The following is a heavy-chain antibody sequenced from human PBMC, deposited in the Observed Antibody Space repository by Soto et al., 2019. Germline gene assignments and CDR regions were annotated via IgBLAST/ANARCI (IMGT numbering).Heavy chain of an antibody. CDR2: SSASGRSR. CDR3: AKDGNWLDVYFDV. J-gene: IGHJ4*02. Sequence: QLGGSLRLSCVASGIEFSNYAMSWVRQAPGKGLEWVSISSASGRSRYHADSVKGRFTISRDNSKNTLYLHMTNLRAEDTAVYYCAKDGNWLDVYFDVWGQGTPVTVSS. CDR1: GIEFSNYA. D-gene: IGHD6-19*01. V-gene: IGHV3-23*01.